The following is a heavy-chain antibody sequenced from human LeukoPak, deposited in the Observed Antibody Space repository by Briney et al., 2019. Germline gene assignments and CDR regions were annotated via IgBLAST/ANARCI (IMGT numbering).Heavy chain of an antibody. D-gene: IGHD2-21*02. Sequence: PAASVKVSCKASGYTFTGYYMHWVRQAPGQGLEWMGWINPSSGGTNYAQKFQGRVTMTRDTSISTAYMELSRLRSDDTAVYYCARERTAIPFDYWGQGTLVTVSS. CDR2: INPSSGGT. J-gene: IGHJ4*02. CDR3: ARERTAIPFDY. V-gene: IGHV1-2*02. CDR1: GYTFTGYY.